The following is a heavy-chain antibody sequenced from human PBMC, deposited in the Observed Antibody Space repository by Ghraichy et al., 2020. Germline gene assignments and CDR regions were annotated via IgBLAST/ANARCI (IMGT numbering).Heavy chain of an antibody. CDR2: ISSSGSTI. V-gene: IGHV3-11*01. CDR1: GFTFSDYY. D-gene: IGHD1-26*01. CDR3: ARDLARGSGSYYLSYYYYGMDV. Sequence: GSLRLSCAASGFTFSDYYMSWIRQAPGKGLEWVSYISSSGSTIYYADSVKGRFTISRDNAKNSLYLQMNSLRAEDTAVYYCARDLARGSGSYYLSYYYYGMDVWGQGTNVTVSS. J-gene: IGHJ6*02.